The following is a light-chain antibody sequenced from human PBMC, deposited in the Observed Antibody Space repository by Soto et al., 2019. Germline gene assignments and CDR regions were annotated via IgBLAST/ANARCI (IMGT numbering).Light chain of an antibody. J-gene: IGKJ2*01. CDR3: QQYKSYPMYT. Sequence: DIQMTQSPSTLSASVGDRVTITCRASQSISSWLAWYQQKPGKAPKLLIYDASSLESGVPSRFSGSGAGTEGTLTISSLQPDDFATYYCQQYKSYPMYTFGQGTKREIK. V-gene: IGKV1-5*01. CDR2: DAS. CDR1: QSISSW.